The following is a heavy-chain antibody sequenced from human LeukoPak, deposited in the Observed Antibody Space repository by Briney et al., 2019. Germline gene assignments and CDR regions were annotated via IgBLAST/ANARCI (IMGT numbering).Heavy chain of an antibody. CDR1: GGSFSGYY. J-gene: IGHJ4*02. CDR3: ARGITMVRGVPSKYYFDY. V-gene: IGHV4-34*01. D-gene: IGHD3-10*01. CDR2: INHSGST. Sequence: SETLSLTCAVYGGSFSGYYWSWVRQPPGKGLEWMGVINHSGSTNYNPSLKSRVTISVDTSKNQFSLKLSSVTAADTAVYYCARGITMVRGVPSKYYFDYWGQGTLVTVSS.